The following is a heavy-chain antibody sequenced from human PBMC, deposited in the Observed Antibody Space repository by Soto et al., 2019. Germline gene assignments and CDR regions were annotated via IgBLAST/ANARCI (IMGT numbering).Heavy chain of an antibody. Sequence: SETLSLTCTVSGGSISSYYWSWIRQPPGKGLEWIGCIYYSGSTNYNPSLKSRVTISVDTSKNQFSLKLSSVTAADTAVYYCARGFGGQGDYWGQGTLVTVSS. D-gene: IGHD2-15*01. CDR3: ARGFGGQGDY. J-gene: IGHJ4*02. CDR2: IYYSGST. CDR1: GGSISSYY. V-gene: IGHV4-59*01.